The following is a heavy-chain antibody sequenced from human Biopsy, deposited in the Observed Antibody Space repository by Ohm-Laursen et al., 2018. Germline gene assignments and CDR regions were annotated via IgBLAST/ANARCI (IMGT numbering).Heavy chain of an antibody. CDR1: GGSIISYY. J-gene: IGHJ5*02. V-gene: IGHV4-59*01. D-gene: IGHD3-3*01. Sequence: PPGTLSLTCSVSGGSIISYYWTWIRQPPGKGLEWIGHVYNGGITNYNPSLKSRVTISKDTSKNQFSLQVNSVTAADTAVYYCARTPLDSFWSGSYKRGLWFDPWGQGTLVIVSS. CDR2: VYNGGIT. CDR3: ARTPLDSFWSGSYKRGLWFDP.